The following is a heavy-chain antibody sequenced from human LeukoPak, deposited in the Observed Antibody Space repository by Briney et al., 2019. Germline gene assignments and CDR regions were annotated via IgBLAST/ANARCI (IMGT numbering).Heavy chain of an antibody. CDR2: ISSSGSTI. CDR3: ARKDSSGYYSENDAFDI. D-gene: IGHD3-22*01. CDR1: GFTLSSYS. V-gene: IGHV3-48*04. Sequence: QPGGSLRLSCAASGFTLSSYSMNWVRQAPGKGLEWVSYISSSGSTIYYADSVKGRFTISRDNAKNSLYLQMNSLRAEDTAVYYCARKDSSGYYSENDAFDIWGQGTMVTVSS. J-gene: IGHJ3*02.